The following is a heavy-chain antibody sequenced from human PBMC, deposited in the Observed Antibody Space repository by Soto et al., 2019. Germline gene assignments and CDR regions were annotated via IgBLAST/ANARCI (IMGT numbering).Heavy chain of an antibody. Sequence: ASVKVSCKASGGTFSSYAISWVRQAPGQGLEWMGGIIPIFGTANYAQKFQGRVTITADESTSTAYMELSSLRSEDTAVYYCARDPYANWNRGPYFDYWGQGTLVTVSS. CDR3: ARDPYANWNRGPYFDY. V-gene: IGHV1-69*13. CDR1: GGTFSSYA. CDR2: IIPIFGTA. D-gene: IGHD1-20*01. J-gene: IGHJ4*02.